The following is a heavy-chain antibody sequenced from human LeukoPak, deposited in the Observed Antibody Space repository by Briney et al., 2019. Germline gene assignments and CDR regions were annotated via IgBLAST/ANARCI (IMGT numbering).Heavy chain of an antibody. J-gene: IGHJ4*02. Sequence: GGSLRLSCAASGFTFSRYAMHWVRQAPGKGLEWVAVISYDGSNKYYADSVKGRFTISRDNSKNTLCLQMNSLRAEDTAVYYCARDRAALDYWGQGTLVTVSS. V-gene: IGHV3-30*04. CDR1: GFTFSRYA. D-gene: IGHD2-15*01. CDR3: ARDRAALDY. CDR2: ISYDGSNK.